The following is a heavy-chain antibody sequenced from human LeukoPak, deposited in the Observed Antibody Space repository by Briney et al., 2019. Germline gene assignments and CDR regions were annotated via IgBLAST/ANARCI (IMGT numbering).Heavy chain of an antibody. V-gene: IGHV3-23*01. CDR2: ISAGGGST. Sequence: GGSLRLSCAASGFTFSSYAMSWVRQAPGKGLEWVSVISAGGGSTYYADSVKGRFTISRDNSKNTLYLQMNSLRAEDTAVYYWAQSSNNQGLPHNWGQGTLVTVSS. CDR3: AQSSNNQGLPHN. CDR1: GFTFSSYA. D-gene: IGHD1/OR15-1a*01. J-gene: IGHJ4*02.